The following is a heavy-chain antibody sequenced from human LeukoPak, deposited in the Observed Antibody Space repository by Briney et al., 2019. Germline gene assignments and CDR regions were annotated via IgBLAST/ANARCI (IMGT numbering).Heavy chain of an antibody. V-gene: IGHV3-48*04. CDR1: GFTFSSYS. D-gene: IGHD5-24*01. CDR3: AREDGDAFDI. Sequence: PGGSLRLSCAASGFTFSSYSMNWVRRAPGKGLEWVSYIGSSGGSRYYADSVKGRFTSSRDNAKNSLYLQMNSLRVEDTAVYYCAREDGDAFDIWGQGTVVSVSS. CDR2: IGSSGGSR. J-gene: IGHJ3*02.